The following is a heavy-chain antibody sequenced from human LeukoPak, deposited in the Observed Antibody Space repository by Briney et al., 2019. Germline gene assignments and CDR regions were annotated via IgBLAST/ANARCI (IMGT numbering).Heavy chain of an antibody. CDR2: IYPGGDI. D-gene: IGHD4-17*01. CDR3: AKRSSTVMIYYYYMEV. V-gene: IGHV3-53*01. CDR1: EVTVTSNY. J-gene: IGHJ6*03. Sequence: GGSLRLSCAASEVTVTSNYLSWVRQTPGKGLQWVSVIYPGGDIYYADSVKGRFTISRDNSKNTLYLQMTNLRADDTAIYYCAKRSSTVMIYYYYMEVWGKGTTVTISS.